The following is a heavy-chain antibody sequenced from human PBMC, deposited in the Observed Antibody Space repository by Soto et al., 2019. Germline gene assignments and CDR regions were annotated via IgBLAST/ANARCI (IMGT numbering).Heavy chain of an antibody. D-gene: IGHD5-18*01. CDR1: GGTFSSYA. Sequence: QRWASVKVSCKASGGTFSSYAISWVRQAPGQGLEWMGGIIPINSNTNYAQGLQERVTITRDMSTSTAYMELSGLRSEDTAVYYCAADVGGYIYGLGKYWCQGTLGT. V-gene: IGHV1-69*10. J-gene: IGHJ4*02. CDR3: AADVGGYIYGLGKY. CDR2: IIPINSNT.